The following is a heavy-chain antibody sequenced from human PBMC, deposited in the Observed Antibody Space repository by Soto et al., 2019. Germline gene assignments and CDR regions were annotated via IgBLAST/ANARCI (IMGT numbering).Heavy chain of an antibody. Sequence: EVQLVESGGGLVQPGGSLRLSCAASGFTFSSYWMHWVRQAPGKGLVWVSRINSDGSSTTYADSVKGRFTISRDNAKNTLYLQMNSLRAEDTAVYYCARVETCSSTSCYSVFDYWGLGILVTVSS. D-gene: IGHD2-2*01. CDR3: ARVETCSSTSCYSVFDY. V-gene: IGHV3-74*03. CDR2: INSDGSST. J-gene: IGHJ4*02. CDR1: GFTFSSYW.